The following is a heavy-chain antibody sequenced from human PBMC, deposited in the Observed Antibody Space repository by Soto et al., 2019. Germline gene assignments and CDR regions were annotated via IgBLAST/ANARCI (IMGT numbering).Heavy chain of an antibody. Sequence: GGSLRLSCAASGFTFSSYAMSWVRQAPGKGLEWVSAISGSGGSTYYADSVKGRFTISRDNSKNTLYLQMNSLRAEDTAVYYCAKGVFDYDFWSGEYYYYGMDVWGQGTTVTFSS. V-gene: IGHV3-23*01. CDR2: ISGSGGST. D-gene: IGHD3-3*01. J-gene: IGHJ6*02. CDR3: AKGVFDYDFWSGEYYYYGMDV. CDR1: GFTFSSYA.